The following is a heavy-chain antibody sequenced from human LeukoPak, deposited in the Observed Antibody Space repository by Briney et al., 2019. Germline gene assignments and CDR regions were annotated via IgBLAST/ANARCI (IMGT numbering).Heavy chain of an antibody. Sequence: PSETLSPTCTVSGGSISSYYWSWIRQPPGKRREWIGDIYYSGSTNYNPSLKSRVTISVDTSKNQISLKLSSVTAADTAVYYCARAYCSSTSCSVGAFDIWGQGTMVTVSS. D-gene: IGHD2-2*01. CDR1: GGSISSYY. J-gene: IGHJ3*02. V-gene: IGHV4-59*01. CDR2: IYYSGST. CDR3: ARAYCSSTSCSVGAFDI.